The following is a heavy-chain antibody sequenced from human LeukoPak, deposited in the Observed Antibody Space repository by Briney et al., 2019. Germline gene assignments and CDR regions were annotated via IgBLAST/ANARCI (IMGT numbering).Heavy chain of an antibody. J-gene: IGHJ3*02. CDR1: GXRFTSYC. Sequence: PGESLKISFKGSGXRFTSYCIGWVRQMPGKGLEWMGIIYPADSETRYSPSFHGQVTISADKSISTAYLQWSTLKASDTAMYYCAMFAGATDLDDAFDIWGQGTMVTVSS. D-gene: IGHD1-26*01. V-gene: IGHV5-51*01. CDR2: IYPADSET. CDR3: AMFAGATDLDDAFDI.